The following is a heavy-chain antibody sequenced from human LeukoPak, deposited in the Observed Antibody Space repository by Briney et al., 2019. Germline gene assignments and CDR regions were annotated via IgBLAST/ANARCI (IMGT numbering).Heavy chain of an antibody. V-gene: IGHV1-8*02. CDR1: EYTFASYD. D-gene: IGHD6-19*01. Sequence: ASVKVSCKASEYTFASYDINWVRQATGQGLEWMGWMNPISGNTGYAQKFQGRVTITRNTSISTAYMELSSLRSEDTAVYYCARVRVVAGLFYYHYYLDVWGKGTTVTVSS. CDR3: ARVRVVAGLFYYHYYLDV. CDR2: MNPISGNT. J-gene: IGHJ6*03.